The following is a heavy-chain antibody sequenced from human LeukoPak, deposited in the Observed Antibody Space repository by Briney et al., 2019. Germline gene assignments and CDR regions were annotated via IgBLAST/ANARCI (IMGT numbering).Heavy chain of an antibody. CDR1: GFTFSSYA. CDR3: ARGSSYYDILTGHDY. Sequence: PGGSLRLSCAASGFTFSSYAMHWVRQAPGKGLEWVAVISYDGSNKYYADSVKGRFTISRDNSKNTLYLQMSSLRAEDTAVYYCARGSSYYDILTGHDYWGQGTLVTVSS. CDR2: ISYDGSNK. D-gene: IGHD3-9*01. V-gene: IGHV3-30*04. J-gene: IGHJ4*02.